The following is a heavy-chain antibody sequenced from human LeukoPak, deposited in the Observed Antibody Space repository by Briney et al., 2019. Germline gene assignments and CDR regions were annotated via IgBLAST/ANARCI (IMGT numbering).Heavy chain of an antibody. V-gene: IGHV3-74*01. D-gene: IGHD2-15*01. CDR2: INSDGSST. J-gene: IGHJ3*02. CDR3: ARARGGSSNEAFDI. CDR1: GFTFSSYW. Sequence: GGSLRLSCAASGFTFSSYWMHWVRQAPGKGLVWVSRINSDGSSTSYADSVKGRFTISRDNAKNSLYLQMNSLRAEDTAVYYCARARGGSSNEAFDIWGQGTMVTVSS.